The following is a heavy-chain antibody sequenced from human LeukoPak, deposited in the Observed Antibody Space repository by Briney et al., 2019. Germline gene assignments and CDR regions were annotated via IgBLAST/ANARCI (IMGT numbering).Heavy chain of an antibody. V-gene: IGHV3-43*01. D-gene: IGHD6-13*01. CDR1: GFTFDDYT. CDR3: AKDVRGSSWSDVGFGFDY. Sequence: PGGSLRLFCAASGFTFDDYTMHWVRHAPGKGLEWVSLISWDGGSTYYADSVKGRFTISRDNSKNSLYLQMNSLRTEDTALYYCAKDVRGSSWSDVGFGFDYWGQGTLVTVSS. CDR2: ISWDGGST. J-gene: IGHJ4*02.